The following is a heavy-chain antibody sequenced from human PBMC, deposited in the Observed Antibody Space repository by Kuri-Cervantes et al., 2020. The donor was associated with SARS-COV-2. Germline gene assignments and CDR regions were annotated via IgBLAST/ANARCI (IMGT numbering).Heavy chain of an antibody. CDR2: IHYSGST. D-gene: IGHD1-26*01. Sequence: SETLSLTCSVSGGSISRYYWSWMRQPPGKGLEWIGNIHYSGSTNYNNSLDSRVTISVDTSKNQLSLRLSSVTAADTAVYYCGRLGATKGSHYYGVDVWGQGTTVTGSS. CDR1: GGSISRYY. V-gene: IGHV4-59*01. J-gene: IGHJ6*02. CDR3: GRLGATKGSHYYGVDV.